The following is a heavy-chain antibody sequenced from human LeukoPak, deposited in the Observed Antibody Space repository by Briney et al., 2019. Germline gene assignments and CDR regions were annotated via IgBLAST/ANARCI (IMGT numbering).Heavy chain of an antibody. D-gene: IGHD3-9*01. CDR1: GFTFSSYG. CDR3: ARDRTIYYDILTGYPASYGMDV. Sequence: GGSLRLSCAAPGFTFSSYGMHWVRQAPGKGLEWVAVIWYDGSNKYYADSVKGRFTIPRDNSKNTLYLQMNSLRAEDTAVYYCARDRTIYYDILTGYPASYGMDVWGKGTTLTVSS. V-gene: IGHV3-33*01. J-gene: IGHJ6*04. CDR2: IWYDGSNK.